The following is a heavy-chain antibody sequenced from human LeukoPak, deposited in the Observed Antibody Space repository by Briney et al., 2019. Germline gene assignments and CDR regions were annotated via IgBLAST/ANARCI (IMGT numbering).Heavy chain of an antibody. D-gene: IGHD3-22*01. V-gene: IGHV3-21*01. CDR1: GFTFSSYT. CDR2: INSSSSYI. CDR3: ARDLYRTVVVPHYFDY. J-gene: IGHJ4*02. Sequence: PGGSLRLSCAASGFTFSSYTMNWVRQAPGKGLEWVSSINSSSSYIYYADSVKGRFTISRDNAKNSLYLQMNSLRAEDTAVYYCARDLYRTVVVPHYFDYWGQGTLVTVSS.